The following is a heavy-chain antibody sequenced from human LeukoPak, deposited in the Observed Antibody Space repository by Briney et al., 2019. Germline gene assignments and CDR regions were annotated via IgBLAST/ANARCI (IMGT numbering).Heavy chain of an antibody. CDR3: VRDNGAFGL. CDR2: VHANGNS. D-gene: IGHD2-8*01. V-gene: IGHV4-4*07. CDR1: GGSISSSISPYY. Sequence: SETLPLTCTVSGGSISSSISPYYWSWIRQPAGKGLEWFGRVHANGNSIYNPSLKSRVTMSLDTSKNQFSLRLTSVSAADTAVYYCVRDNGAFGLLGRGTLVTVSS. J-gene: IGHJ2*01.